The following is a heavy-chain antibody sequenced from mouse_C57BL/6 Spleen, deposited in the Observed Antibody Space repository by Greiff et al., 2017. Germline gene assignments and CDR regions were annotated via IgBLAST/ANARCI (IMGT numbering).Heavy chain of an antibody. V-gene: IGHV2-6-1*01. J-gene: IGHJ4*01. CDR3: ARHHDARGYYAMDY. CDR1: GFSLTSYG. D-gene: IGHD2-12*01. Sequence: QVQLKESGPGLVAPSQSLSITCTVSGFSLTSYGVHWVRQPPGKGLEWLVVIWSDGSTTYNSALKSRLSISKDNSKSQVFLKMNSLQTDDTAMYYCARHHDARGYYAMDYWGQGTSVTVSS. CDR2: IWSDGST.